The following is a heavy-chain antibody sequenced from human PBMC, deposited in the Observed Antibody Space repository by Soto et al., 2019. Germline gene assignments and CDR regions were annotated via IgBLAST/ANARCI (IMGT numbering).Heavy chain of an antibody. CDR2: IWYNGNKK. J-gene: IGHJ6*02. CDR1: GFTFSNYG. D-gene: IGHD2-21*01. CDR3: VRDRAYCGGECHYYYGLDV. V-gene: IGHV3-33*01. Sequence: QVQLVESGGGVVQPGRSLRLSCAASGFTFSNYGMHWVRQAPGKGLEWVAVIWYNGNKKFYTDYVKGRFTISRDNSKNTLYLQINSVRAEDTAVYYCVRDRAYCGGECHYYYGLDVWGQGTTVTVSS.